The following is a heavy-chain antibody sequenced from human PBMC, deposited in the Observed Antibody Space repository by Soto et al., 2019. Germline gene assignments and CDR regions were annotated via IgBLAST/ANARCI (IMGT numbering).Heavy chain of an antibody. CDR2: ISGSGVNT. Sequence: GSLRLSCAASTFAFSNYAMSWVRQAPGKGLEWVSSISGSGVNTYYADSVKGRFTISRDNSKNTLYLQMNSLRAEDTAVYYCAKERGSSGWLPSIDYWGQGTLVTV. J-gene: IGHJ4*02. CDR3: AKERGSSGWLPSIDY. CDR1: TFAFSNYA. D-gene: IGHD6-19*01. V-gene: IGHV3-23*01.